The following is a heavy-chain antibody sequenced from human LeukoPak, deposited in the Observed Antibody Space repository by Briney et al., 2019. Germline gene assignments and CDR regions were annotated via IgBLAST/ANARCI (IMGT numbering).Heavy chain of an antibody. CDR1: GFTFSSYG. CDR3: AKDRGEYPFDY. CDR2: ISYDGSNK. D-gene: IGHD3-16*01. J-gene: IGHJ4*02. V-gene: IGHV3-30*18. Sequence: GGSLRLSCAASGFTFSSYGMHWVRQAPGKGLEWVAVISYDGSNKYYADSVKGRFTISRDNSKNTLYLQMNSLRAEDTAVYYCAKDRGEYPFDYWGQGTLVTVSS.